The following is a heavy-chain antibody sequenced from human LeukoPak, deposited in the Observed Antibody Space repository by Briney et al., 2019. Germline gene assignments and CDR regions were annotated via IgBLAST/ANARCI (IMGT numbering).Heavy chain of an antibody. CDR3: ARDYYDSSGYYVGDAFDI. Sequence: SVKVSCKASGGAFSSYTISWVRQAPGQGLEWMGRIIPILGIAKYAQKFQGRVTITADKSTSTAYMELSSLRSEDTAVYYCARDYYDSSGYYVGDAFDIWGQGTMVTVSS. V-gene: IGHV1-69*04. D-gene: IGHD3-22*01. CDR1: GGAFSSYT. J-gene: IGHJ3*02. CDR2: IIPILGIA.